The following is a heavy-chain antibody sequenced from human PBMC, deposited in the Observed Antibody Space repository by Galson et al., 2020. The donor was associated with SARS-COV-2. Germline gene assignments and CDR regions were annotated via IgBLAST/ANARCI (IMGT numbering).Heavy chain of an antibody. Sequence: SETLSLTCAVSGTSLSSGSYSWNWIRQPPGKGLEWIGYTSHRGGTYYNPSLKSRVTISGDRSKNQFSLRLSSVTAADTAVYYCARLHSGEYAPEAFDIWGPGTRVTVAS. D-gene: IGHD4-17*01. V-gene: IGHV4-30-2*01. CDR1: GTSLSSGSYS. J-gene: IGHJ3*02. CDR2: TSHRGGT. CDR3: ARLHSGEYAPEAFDI.